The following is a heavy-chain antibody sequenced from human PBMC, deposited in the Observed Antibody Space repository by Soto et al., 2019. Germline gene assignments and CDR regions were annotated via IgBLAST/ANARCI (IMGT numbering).Heavy chain of an antibody. J-gene: IGHJ4*02. D-gene: IGHD3-3*01. CDR2: IYYSGST. CDR3: ARQLPEQYDFWSGYTSYFDY. V-gene: IGHV4-39*01. CDR1: GGSISSSSYY. Sequence: SETLSLTCTVSGGSISSSSYYWGWIRQPPGKGLEWIGSIYYSGSTYYNPSLKSRVTISVDTSKNQFSLKLSSVTAADTAVYYCARQLPEQYDFWSGYTSYFDYWGQGTLVTVSS.